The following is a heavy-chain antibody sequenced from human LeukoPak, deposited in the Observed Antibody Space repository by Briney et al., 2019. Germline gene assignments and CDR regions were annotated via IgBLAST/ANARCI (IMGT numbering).Heavy chain of an antibody. D-gene: IGHD3-9*01. CDR2: IRYDGSNK. J-gene: IGHJ4*02. CDR1: GFTFSSYG. CDR3: AKGPGLRYFDWYDPYYYFDY. Sequence: GGSLRLSCAASGFTFSSYGMHWVRQAPGKGLEWVAFIRYDGSNKYYADSVKGRFTISRDNSKNTLYLQMNSLRAEDTAVYYCAKGPGLRYFDWYDPYYYFDYWGQGTLVTVSS. V-gene: IGHV3-30*02.